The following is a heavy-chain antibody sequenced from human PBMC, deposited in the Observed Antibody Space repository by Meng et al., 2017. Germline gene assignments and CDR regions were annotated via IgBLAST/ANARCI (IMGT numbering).Heavy chain of an antibody. D-gene: IGHD3-22*01. CDR3: ARDLNYYDSSGYSSLFDY. J-gene: IGHJ4*02. CDR2: INPNSGGT. Sequence: QGELVQSGAEVKKRAAAVKVSCKASGYTFTGYYLHWVRQAPGQGLEWMGRINPNSGGTNYAQKFQGRVTMTRDTSISTAYMELSRLRSDDTAVYYCARDLNYYDSSGYSSLFDYWGQGTLVTVSS. CDR1: GYTFTGYY. V-gene: IGHV1-2*06.